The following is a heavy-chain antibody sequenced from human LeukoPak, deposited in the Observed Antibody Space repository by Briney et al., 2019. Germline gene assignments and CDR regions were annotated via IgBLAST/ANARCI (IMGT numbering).Heavy chain of an antibody. CDR1: GFTFSDYY. Sequence: GGSLRLSCAASGFTFSDYYMSWIRQAPGKGLEWVSSLSSSSGYINYADSLKGRFTISRDNAENSVYLQMNSLRADDTAVYYCARARIVGTIWYLDFWGRGTLVTVSS. D-gene: IGHD1-26*01. V-gene: IGHV3-11*03. CDR2: LSSSSGYI. J-gene: IGHJ2*01. CDR3: ARARIVGTIWYLDF.